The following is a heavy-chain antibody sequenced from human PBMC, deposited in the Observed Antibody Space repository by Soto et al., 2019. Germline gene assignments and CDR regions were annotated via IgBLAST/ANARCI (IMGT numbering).Heavy chain of an antibody. J-gene: IGHJ4*02. CDR3: ARGTIVARQHLDY. V-gene: IGHV3-30*03. CDR2: ISIRGGEE. D-gene: IGHD6-6*01. Sequence: QVQLVEPGGGVVQPGKSLRLSCAASGFTFSSYAMHWARQAPGKGLEWVTVISIRGGEEYYAESVRGRFTISRDDSKNTLYLQMDSLRVEDTAVYYCARGTIVARQHLDYWGQGTLVTVSS. CDR1: GFTFSSYA.